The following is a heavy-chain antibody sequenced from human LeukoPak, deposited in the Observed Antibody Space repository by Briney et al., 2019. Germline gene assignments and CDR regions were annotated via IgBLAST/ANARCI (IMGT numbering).Heavy chain of an antibody. D-gene: IGHD6-19*01. CDR2: ILPDGSEK. CDR1: GFMFSSNW. V-gene: IGHV3-7*01. J-gene: IGHJ4*02. CDR3: GRLARNAWYAVDY. Sequence: GGSLRLSCAASGFMFSSNWMSWVRLAPGEGLEWVANILPDGSEKYYLDSVKGRFTISRDNPTNSLYLQINSLRAEDTALYYCGRLARNAWYAVDYWGQGTLVTVSS.